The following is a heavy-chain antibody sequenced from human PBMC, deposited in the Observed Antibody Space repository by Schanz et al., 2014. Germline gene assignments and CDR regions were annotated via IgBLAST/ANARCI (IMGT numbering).Heavy chain of an antibody. D-gene: IGHD2-2*01. CDR3: ARDERDLPRSLFVF. J-gene: IGHJ4*02. CDR2: INNSGST. CDR1: GGFISSINW. Sequence: HVQLQESGPGLVKPSGTLSLTCAVSGGFISSINWWSWVRQSPGTGLEWIGEINNSGSTNYNPSLKSRVTISLDKSKSQFALTLNAVTAADTAVYYCARDERDLPRSLFVFWGQGTLVTVSS. V-gene: IGHV4-4*02.